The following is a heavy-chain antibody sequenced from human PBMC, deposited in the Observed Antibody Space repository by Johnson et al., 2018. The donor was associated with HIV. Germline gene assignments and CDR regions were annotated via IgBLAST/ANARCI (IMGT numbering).Heavy chain of an antibody. CDR3: AKVSVPRGFFYDVFDI. V-gene: IGHV3-9*01. CDR1: GFTFDDYA. J-gene: IGHJ3*02. D-gene: IGHD2/OR15-2a*01. CDR2: ISGNSGSK. Sequence: VQLVESGGGLVQSGRSLRLSCAASGFTFDDYAMHWVRQAPGKGLEWVSGISGNSGSKGYADSVKGRFTISRDNARNSLYLQMNSLRAEDTALYYCAKVSVPRGFFYDVFDIWGQGTMVTVSS.